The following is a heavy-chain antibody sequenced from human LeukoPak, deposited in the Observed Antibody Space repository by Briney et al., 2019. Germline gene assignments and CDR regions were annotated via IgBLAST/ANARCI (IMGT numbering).Heavy chain of an antibody. CDR2: ISSDGNNK. V-gene: IGHV3-30-3*01. CDR1: GFSFSTFA. CDR3: SKGQWLVEQTFDY. Sequence: PGGSLRLSCAASGFSFSTFAMHWVRQAPGKGLEWVAVISSDGNNKYHADSMKGRFTISRDNSKNTLFLQMNSLRADDTAVYYCSKGQWLVEQTFDYWGQGTLVTVSS. J-gene: IGHJ4*02. D-gene: IGHD6-19*01.